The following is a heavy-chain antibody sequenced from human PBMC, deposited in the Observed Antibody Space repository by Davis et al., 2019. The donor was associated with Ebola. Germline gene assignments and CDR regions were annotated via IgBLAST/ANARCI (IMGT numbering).Heavy chain of an antibody. D-gene: IGHD6-19*01. J-gene: IGHJ6*02. CDR3: ASRASGWYGWEMDV. CDR2: ISAYNGNT. Sequence: AASVTVSCKASGYTFTSYGISWVRQAPGQGLEWMGWISAYNGNTNYAQKPQGRVTMTTDTSTSTAYMELRSLRSDDTAVYYCASRASGWYGWEMDVWGQGTTVTVSS. V-gene: IGHV1-18*01. CDR1: GYTFTSYG.